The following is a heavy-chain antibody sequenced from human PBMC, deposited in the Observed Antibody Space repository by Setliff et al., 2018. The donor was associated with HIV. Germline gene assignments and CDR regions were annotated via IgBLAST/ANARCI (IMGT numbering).Heavy chain of an antibody. V-gene: IGHV1-3*01. CDR3: ARVRTYSDFYYPAPIPSYYFDF. CDR1: GYTFTTYA. D-gene: IGHD1-26*01. J-gene: IGHJ4*02. Sequence: GASVKVSCKASGYTFTTYAIHWVRQAPGQRLEFMGWINAGNGNTKYSQKFQGRVSIARDTSASTAYMELSSLRSEDTAVYYCARVRTYSDFYYPAPIPSYYFDFWGQGTLVTVSS. CDR2: INAGNGNT.